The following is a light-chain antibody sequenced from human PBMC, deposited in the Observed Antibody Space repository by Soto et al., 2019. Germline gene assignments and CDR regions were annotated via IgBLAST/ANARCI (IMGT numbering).Light chain of an antibody. CDR2: GAS. Sequence: EIVMTQSPATLSVVQGERATLSCRASQSISSNLAWYQQKPGQAPRLLTYGASTRATGIPARFSGSGSGTEFTLTISSLQPEDFAVYYCQEYNDWRPITFGGGTKVDIK. V-gene: IGKV3-15*01. J-gene: IGKJ4*01. CDR1: QSISSN. CDR3: QEYNDWRPIT.